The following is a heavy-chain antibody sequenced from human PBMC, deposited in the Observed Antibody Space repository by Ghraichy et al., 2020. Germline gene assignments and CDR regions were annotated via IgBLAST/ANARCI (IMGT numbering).Heavy chain of an antibody. Sequence: SETLSLTCTVSGGSISSGGYYWSWIRQHPGKGLEWIGYIYYSGSTYYNPSLKSRVTISVDTSKNQFSLKLSSVTAADTAVYYCARALRVSVPAAVPPDSSFQHWGQGTLVTVSS. CDR2: IYYSGST. J-gene: IGHJ1*01. D-gene: IGHD2-2*01. V-gene: IGHV4-31*03. CDR3: ARALRVSVPAAVPPDSSFQH. CDR1: GGSISSGGYY.